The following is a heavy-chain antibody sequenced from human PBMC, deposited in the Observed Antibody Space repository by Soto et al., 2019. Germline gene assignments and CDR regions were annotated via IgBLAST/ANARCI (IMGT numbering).Heavy chain of an antibody. CDR3: ARVPYDTTGYYAF. V-gene: IGHV1-46*01. CDR1: GFTFTTYY. Sequence: QVRLVQSGAEVKKPGASVSISCKTSGFTFTTYYIHWVRQAPGQGLEWMGMIDPSGGSTTYARKFQWRITMTSDMSTSTVYMELSSLRSEDTAVYYCARVPYDTTGYYAFWGQGTLVTVSS. J-gene: IGHJ4*02. CDR2: IDPSGGST. D-gene: IGHD3-22*01.